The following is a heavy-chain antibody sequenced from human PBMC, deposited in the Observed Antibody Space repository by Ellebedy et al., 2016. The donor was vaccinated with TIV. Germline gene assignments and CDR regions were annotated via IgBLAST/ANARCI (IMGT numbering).Heavy chain of an antibody. D-gene: IGHD3-22*01. CDR1: GYTFTTSA. CDR3: ARLSRVYDSSGYNWFDP. J-gene: IGHJ5*02. V-gene: IGHV1-3*01. CDR2: LNAGNGNT. Sequence: AASVKVSCKASGYTFTTSAMHCVRQAPGQRLVWMGWLNAGNGNTKYSQKFQGRVTITRDTSASTAYMELSSLRSEDTAVYYCARLSRVYDSSGYNWFDPWGQGTLVTVSS.